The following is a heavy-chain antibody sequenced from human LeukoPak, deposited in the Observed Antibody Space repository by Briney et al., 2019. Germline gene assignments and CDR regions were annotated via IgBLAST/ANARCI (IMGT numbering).Heavy chain of an antibody. J-gene: IGHJ4*02. D-gene: IGHD3-10*01. V-gene: IGHV4-39*01. CDR1: GGSISSSSYY. CDR3: ASLTAMVRGVDHFDY. Sequence: PSETLSLTCTVSGGSISSSSYYWGWIRQPPGKGLEWIGSIYYSGSTYYNPSLRSRVTISVHTSKKQFSLKLSSVTAADTAVYYCASLTAMVRGVDHFDYWGQGTLVTVSS. CDR2: IYYSGST.